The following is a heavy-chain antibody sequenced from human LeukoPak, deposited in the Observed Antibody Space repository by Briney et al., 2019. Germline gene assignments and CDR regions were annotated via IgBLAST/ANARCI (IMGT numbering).Heavy chain of an antibody. CDR3: ARYAEMASLLAFDF. CDR2: ISYDGSNK. CDR1: GFTFSSYG. Sequence: GGSLRLSCAASGFTFSSYGMHWVRQAPGKGLEWVAVISYDGSNKYYADSVKGRFTISRDNSKNTLYLQMNSLRAEDTAVYYCARYAEMASLLAFDFWGQGILVTVSS. J-gene: IGHJ4*02. D-gene: IGHD5-24*01. V-gene: IGHV3-30*03.